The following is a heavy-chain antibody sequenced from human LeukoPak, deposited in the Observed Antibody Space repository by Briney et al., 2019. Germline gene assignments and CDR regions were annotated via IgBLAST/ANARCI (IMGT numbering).Heavy chain of an antibody. CDR3: ARADCGGDCYSDY. V-gene: IGHV3-33*01. J-gene: IGHJ4*02. CDR1: GFTFSTYG. D-gene: IGHD2-21*02. CDR2: IWYDGSNK. Sequence: GRSLRFSCAASGFTFSTYGMHWVRQAPGKGLEWVAVIWYDGSNKYYADSVKGRFTISRDNSKNTLYLQMNSLRAEDTAVYYCARADCGGDCYSDYWGQGTLVTVSS.